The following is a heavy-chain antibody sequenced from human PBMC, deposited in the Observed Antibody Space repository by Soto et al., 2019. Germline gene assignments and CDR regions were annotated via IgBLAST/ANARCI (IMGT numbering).Heavy chain of an antibody. CDR3: ARDPITMIVVVITRSQGNYFDY. CDR1: GYTFTSYG. D-gene: IGHD3-22*01. CDR2: ISAYNGNT. Sequence: QVQLVQSGAEVKKPGASVKVSCKASGYTFTSYGISWVRQAPGQGLEWMGWISAYNGNTNYAQKLQGRVTMTTDTSTSTAYMELRSLRSDDTAVYYCARDPITMIVVVITRSQGNYFDYWGQGTLVTVSS. J-gene: IGHJ4*02. V-gene: IGHV1-18*01.